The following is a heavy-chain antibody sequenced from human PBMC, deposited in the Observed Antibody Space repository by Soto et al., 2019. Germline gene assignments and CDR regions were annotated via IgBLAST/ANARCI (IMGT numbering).Heavy chain of an antibody. Sequence: SVKVSCKASGGTFSSYAISWVRQAPGQGLEWMGGIIPIFGTANYAQKFQGRVTITADESTSTAYMELSSLRSEDTAVYYCARSIRWAVGVVPAAYYYYGMDVWGQGTTVTVSS. CDR2: IIPIFGTA. CDR1: GGTFSSYA. D-gene: IGHD2-2*01. J-gene: IGHJ6*02. CDR3: ARSIRWAVGVVPAAYYYYGMDV. V-gene: IGHV1-69*13.